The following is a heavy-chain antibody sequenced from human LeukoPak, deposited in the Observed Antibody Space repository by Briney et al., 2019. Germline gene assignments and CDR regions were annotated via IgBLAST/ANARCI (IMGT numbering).Heavy chain of an antibody. D-gene: IGHD2-21*02. CDR1: GGSVSSSSYY. CDR3: ARHLGNCGGDCYWNQYFQH. CDR2: INYSGST. V-gene: IGHV4-39*01. J-gene: IGHJ1*01. Sequence: SETLSLTCTLSGGSVSSSSYYCGWIRQPPGKGLEWIGSINYSGSTHYNPSLKTRVTASVDTSKNQFSLTLTSVTAADTAVYYCARHLGNCGGDCYWNQYFQHWGQGTVVTVSS.